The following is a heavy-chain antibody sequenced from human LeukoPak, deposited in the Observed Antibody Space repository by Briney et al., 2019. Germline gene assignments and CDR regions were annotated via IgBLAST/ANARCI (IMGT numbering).Heavy chain of an antibody. Sequence: PGGSLRLSCAASGFTFSSYGMHWVRQAPGKGREWVAFIRYDGSNKYYADSVKGRFTISRDNSKNTLYLQMNSLRAEDTAVYYCAKDKYCSGGSCYSGAFDIWGQGTMVTVSS. J-gene: IGHJ3*02. CDR1: GFTFSSYG. D-gene: IGHD2-15*01. V-gene: IGHV3-30*02. CDR3: AKDKYCSGGSCYSGAFDI. CDR2: IRYDGSNK.